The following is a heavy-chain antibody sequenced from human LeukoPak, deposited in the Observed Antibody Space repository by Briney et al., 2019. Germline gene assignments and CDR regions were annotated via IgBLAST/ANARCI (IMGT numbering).Heavy chain of an antibody. CDR2: IYYSGST. Sequence: SETLSLTCTVSGGSISSYYWSWIRQPPGKGVEWIGYIYYSGSTNYNPSLKSRVTISVDTSKNQFSLKLSSVTAADTAVYYCARDPHSSWIDPWGQGTLVTVSS. CDR3: ARDPHSSWIDP. D-gene: IGHD2-21*01. J-gene: IGHJ5*02. V-gene: IGHV4-59*01. CDR1: GGSISSYY.